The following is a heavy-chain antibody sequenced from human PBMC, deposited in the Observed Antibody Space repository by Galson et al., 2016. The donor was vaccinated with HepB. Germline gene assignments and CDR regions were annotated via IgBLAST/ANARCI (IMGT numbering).Heavy chain of an antibody. CDR3: AKAYFDWYLDY. Sequence: SLRLSCAASGFTFSDYTMHWVRQAPGKGLEWVAVISYDGSNEYYADSVKGRFTISRDSFKNTLYLQMNSLRAEDTAVYYCAKAYFDWYLDYWGQGTLVTVSS. CDR1: GFTFSDYT. D-gene: IGHD3-9*01. V-gene: IGHV3-30-3*01. J-gene: IGHJ4*02. CDR2: ISYDGSNE.